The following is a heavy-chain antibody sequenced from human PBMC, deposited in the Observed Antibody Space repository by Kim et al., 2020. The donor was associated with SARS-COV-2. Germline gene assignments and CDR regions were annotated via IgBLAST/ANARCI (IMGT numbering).Heavy chain of an antibody. CDR3: ARDRGGYSYGYDYYYGMDV. CDR2: IIPIFGTA. CDR1: GGTFSSYA. Sequence: SVKVSCKASGGTFSSYAISWVRQAPGQGLEWMGGIIPIFGTANYAQKFQGRVTITADESTSTAYMELSSLRSEDTAVYYCARDRGGYSYGYDYYYGMDVWGQGTTVTVSS. D-gene: IGHD5-18*01. V-gene: IGHV1-69*13. J-gene: IGHJ6*02.